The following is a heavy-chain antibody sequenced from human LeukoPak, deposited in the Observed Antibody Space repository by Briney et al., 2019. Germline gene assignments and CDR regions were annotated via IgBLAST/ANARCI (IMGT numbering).Heavy chain of an antibody. D-gene: IGHD2-2*01. CDR3: ASPRRCSSTSCYGYYYYYYMDV. V-gene: IGHV1-18*01. CDR2: ISAYNGNT. CDR1: GYTFTSYG. Sequence: ASVKVSCKASGYTFTSYGISWVRQVPGQGLEWMGWISAYNGNTNYAQKLQGRVTMTTDTSTSTAYMELSSLRSEDTAVYYCASPRRCSSTSCYGYYYYYYMDVWGKGTTVTVSS. J-gene: IGHJ6*03.